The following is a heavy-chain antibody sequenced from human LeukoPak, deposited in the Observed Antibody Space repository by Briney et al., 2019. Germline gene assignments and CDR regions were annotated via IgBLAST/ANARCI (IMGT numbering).Heavy chain of an antibody. V-gene: IGHV1-18*01. D-gene: IGHD3-16*02. Sequence: ASVKVSCKASGYTFTSYGISWVRQAPGQGLEWMGWISAYNGNTNYAQKLQGRVTMTTDTSTSTAYMELRSLRSDDTAVYYCARVGYVWGSYRWYYFDYWGQGTLVTVSS. CDR2: ISAYNGNT. CDR1: GYTFTSYG. J-gene: IGHJ4*02. CDR3: ARVGYVWGSYRWYYFDY.